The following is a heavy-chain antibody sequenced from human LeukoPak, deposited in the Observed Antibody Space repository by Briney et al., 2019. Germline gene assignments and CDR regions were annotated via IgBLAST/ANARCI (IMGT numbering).Heavy chain of an antibody. Sequence: GGSLRLSCAASGFTFSSYWMSWVRQAPGKGLEWVANIKQDGSEKYYVDSVKGRFTISRDNAKNSLYLQMNSLRAEDTAVYYCARAITGTTPHEPYYYYYMDVWGKGTTVTVSS. CDR1: GFTFSSYW. J-gene: IGHJ6*03. D-gene: IGHD1-7*01. CDR3: ARAITGTTPHEPYYYYYMDV. CDR2: IKQDGSEK. V-gene: IGHV3-7*01.